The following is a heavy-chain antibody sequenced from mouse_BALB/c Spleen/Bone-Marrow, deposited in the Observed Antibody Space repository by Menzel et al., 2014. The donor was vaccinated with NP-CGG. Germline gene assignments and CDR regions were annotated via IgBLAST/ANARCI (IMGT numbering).Heavy chain of an antibody. CDR3: ARNGNYPAWFAY. Sequence: VQLQQSGAELMKPGASVKISCKATGYTFSSYWIEWVKQRPGHGLEWIGEILPGSGSTNYNEKFKGKATFTADTSSNTAYMQLSSLTSKDSAVYYCARNGNYPAWFAYWGQGTLVTVSA. CDR2: ILPGSGST. V-gene: IGHV1-9*01. D-gene: IGHD2-1*01. J-gene: IGHJ3*01. CDR1: GYTFSSYW.